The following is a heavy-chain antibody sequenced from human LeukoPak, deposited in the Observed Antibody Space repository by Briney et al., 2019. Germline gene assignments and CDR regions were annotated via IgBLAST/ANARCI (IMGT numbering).Heavy chain of an antibody. CDR1: GYTFTSYY. CDR3: ARRNLRRYIDC. J-gene: IGHJ4*02. Sequence: ASVKVSCKASGYTFTSYYMHWVRQAPGQGLEWMGIINPSGGSTSYTQKFQGRVTMTRDMSTSTVYMELSSLRSEDTAVYYCARRNLRRYIDCWGQGTLVTVSS. CDR2: INPSGGST. V-gene: IGHV1-46*01. D-gene: IGHD1-14*01.